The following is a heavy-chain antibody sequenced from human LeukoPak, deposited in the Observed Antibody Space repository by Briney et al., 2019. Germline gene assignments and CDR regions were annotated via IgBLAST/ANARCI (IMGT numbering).Heavy chain of an antibody. CDR1: DGSISSGYF. D-gene: IGHD6-19*01. J-gene: IGHJ3*01. Sequence: SETLSLTCSVSDGSISSGYFWGWIRQPPGKGLEWIASIFHSGRTHYNPSLKSRVTISVDTSKNQFSLTLSSVTAADTAVYYCARETEKQWQYWGQGTLVTVSS. CDR3: ARETEKQWQY. CDR2: IFHSGRT. V-gene: IGHV4-38-2*02.